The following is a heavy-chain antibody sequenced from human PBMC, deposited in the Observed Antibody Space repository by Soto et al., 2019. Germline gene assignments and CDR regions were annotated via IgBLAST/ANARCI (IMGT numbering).Heavy chain of an antibody. CDR1: GFSFSSYA. Sequence: GGSLRLSCAASGFSFSSYAMSWVRQAPGKGLEWVSAISGSGGSTYYADSVKGRFTISRDNSKNTLYLQMNSLRAEDTAVYYCAKDRDTIGGYNWFDPWGQGTLVTVSS. V-gene: IGHV3-23*01. CDR2: ISGSGGST. D-gene: IGHD2-15*01. CDR3: AKDRDTIGGYNWFDP. J-gene: IGHJ5*02.